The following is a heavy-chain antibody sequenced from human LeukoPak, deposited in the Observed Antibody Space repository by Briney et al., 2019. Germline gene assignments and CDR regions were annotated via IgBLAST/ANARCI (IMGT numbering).Heavy chain of an antibody. J-gene: IGHJ4*02. V-gene: IGHV4-59*01. D-gene: IGHD3-10*01. CDR3: ARFGAGGPPFDY. CDR2: IYYSGST. CDR1: GGSISRYY. Sequence: SETLSLTCTVSGGSISRYYWSWIRQPPGKGLEWIGYIYYSGSTNYNPSLKSRVTISVDTSKNQCSLKIRSVTAANTGVYYCARFGAGGPPFDYWGEGTLVTVS.